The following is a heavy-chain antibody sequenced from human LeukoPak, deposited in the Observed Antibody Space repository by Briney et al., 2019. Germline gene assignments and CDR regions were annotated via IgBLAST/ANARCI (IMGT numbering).Heavy chain of an antibody. CDR3: ARHYDILTGYFLDY. D-gene: IGHD3-9*01. Sequence: GESLKISCKGSGYTFTSYWIGWVRQMPGKGLEWMGIIFPGDYDTRYSPSFQGQVTISADKSISTAYLQWSSPKASDTAMYYCARHYDILTGYFLDYWGQGTLVTVSS. J-gene: IGHJ4*02. CDR2: IFPGDYDT. CDR1: GYTFTSYW. V-gene: IGHV5-51*01.